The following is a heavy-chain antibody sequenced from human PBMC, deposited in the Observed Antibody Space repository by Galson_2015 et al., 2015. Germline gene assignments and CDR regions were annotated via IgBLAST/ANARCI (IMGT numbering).Heavy chain of an antibody. CDR3: ARDPAGSGSYFYSNYYYGMDV. Sequence: VKVSCKASGYTFISYGISWVRQAPGQGPEWMGWISGYNGNTNYAQKVQGRVTMTTDTSTSTSYMELRSLRSDDTAVYYCARDPAGSGSYFYSNYYYGMDVWGQGTTVTVSS. J-gene: IGHJ6*02. CDR1: GYTFISYG. D-gene: IGHD3-10*01. CDR2: ISGYNGNT. V-gene: IGHV1-18*04.